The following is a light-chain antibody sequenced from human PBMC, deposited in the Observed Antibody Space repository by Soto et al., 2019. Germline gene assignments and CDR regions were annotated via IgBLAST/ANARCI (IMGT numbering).Light chain of an antibody. J-gene: IGKJ1*01. Sequence: DIQVTQSPSTLSASVGDRVTITCRASQSISSWLAWYQQKPGKAPKLLIYKTSSLESGVPSRFSGSGSGTEFTLTISSLQPDDFATYYCQQYISYGTFGQGTKVDIK. CDR1: QSISSW. CDR2: KTS. CDR3: QQYISYGT. V-gene: IGKV1-5*03.